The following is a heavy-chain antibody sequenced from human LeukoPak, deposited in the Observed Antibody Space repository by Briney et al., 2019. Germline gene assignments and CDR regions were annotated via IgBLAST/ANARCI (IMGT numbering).Heavy chain of an antibody. V-gene: IGHV4-39*06. Sequence: SETLSLTCTVSGGSISSSSYYWGWIRQPPGKGLEWLGSIYYSGSTYYNPSLKSRVTISVETSKNQFTLKLSSVTAADTAVYYCARDPGYCSSTSCYTKLDAFDIWGQGTMVTVSS. CDR1: GGSISSSSYY. D-gene: IGHD2-2*02. J-gene: IGHJ3*02. CDR3: ARDPGYCSSTSCYTKLDAFDI. CDR2: IYYSGST.